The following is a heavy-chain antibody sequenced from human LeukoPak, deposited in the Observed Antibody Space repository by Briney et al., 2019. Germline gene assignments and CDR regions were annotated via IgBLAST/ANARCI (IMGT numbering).Heavy chain of an antibody. CDR1: GGSFSGYY. Sequence: NPSETLSLTCAVYGGSFSGYYWSWIRQPPGKGLEWIGEINHSGSTNYNPSLKSRVTISVDTSKNQFSLKLSSVTAADTAVYYCARGKAYDFWSGYYFFDYWGQGTLVTVSS. CDR2: INHSGST. V-gene: IGHV4-34*01. J-gene: IGHJ4*02. D-gene: IGHD3-3*01. CDR3: ARGKAYDFWSGYYFFDY.